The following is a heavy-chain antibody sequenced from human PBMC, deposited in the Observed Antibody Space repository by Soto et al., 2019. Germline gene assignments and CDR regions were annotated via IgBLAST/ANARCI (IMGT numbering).Heavy chain of an antibody. CDR2: VSSTGST. V-gene: IGHV4-4*08. CDR1: GASITQYY. CDR3: AAGGGLPRYY. J-gene: IGHJ4*02. Sequence: PSETLSLTCTVSGASITQYYWNWIRQSPGKGLEWIVSVSSTGSTVYNPSLTSRVTVSLDTSKNQFSLKLNSVTAADTAVYHCAAGGGLPRYYWGQGTLVTSPQ. D-gene: IGHD5-12*01.